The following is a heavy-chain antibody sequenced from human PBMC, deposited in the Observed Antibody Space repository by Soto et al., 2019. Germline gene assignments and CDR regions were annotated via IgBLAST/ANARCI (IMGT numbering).Heavy chain of an antibody. D-gene: IGHD4-17*01. Sequence: EVQLVESGGGLVKPGGSLRLSCATSGFTFSSFDMDWVRQAPGKGLEWVSSIHRASTYIYYADSVRGRFTISRDNAKSSLYLHMNSLTVEDTAVYYCARRAVTTYHFFDYWGQGALVTVSS. V-gene: IGHV3-21*06. J-gene: IGHJ4*02. CDR3: ARRAVTTYHFFDY. CDR1: GFTFSSFD. CDR2: IHRASTYI.